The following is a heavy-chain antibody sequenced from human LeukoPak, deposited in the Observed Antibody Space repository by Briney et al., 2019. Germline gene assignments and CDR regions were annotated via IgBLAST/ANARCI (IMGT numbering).Heavy chain of an antibody. D-gene: IGHD3-22*01. CDR2: IYNSGST. Sequence: SETLSLTCTVSGGSISNSYWTWIRQPPGKGLKWIGYIYNSGSTNYNPSLKRRITISLDTSKSQFSLKLRSVTAADTAIYYCARATTMILQYWGQGTLVTVSS. CDR1: GGSISNSY. CDR3: ARATTMILQY. V-gene: IGHV4-59*01. J-gene: IGHJ4*02.